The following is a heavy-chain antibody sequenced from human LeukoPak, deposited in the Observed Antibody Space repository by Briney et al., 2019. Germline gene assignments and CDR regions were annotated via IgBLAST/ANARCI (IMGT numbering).Heavy chain of an antibody. Sequence: KTSETLSLTCAVYGGSFSGYYWSWIRQPPGKGLEWIGEINHSGSTNYNPSLKSRVTISVDTSKNQFSLKLSSVTAADTAVYYCARDRGSGEDYYYYYGMDVWGQGTTVTVSS. CDR2: INHSGST. J-gene: IGHJ6*02. D-gene: IGHD2-15*01. CDR3: ARDRGSGEDYYYYYGMDV. CDR1: GGSFSGYY. V-gene: IGHV4-34*01.